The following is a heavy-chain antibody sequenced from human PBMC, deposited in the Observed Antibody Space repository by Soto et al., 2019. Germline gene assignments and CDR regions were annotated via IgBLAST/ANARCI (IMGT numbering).Heavy chain of an antibody. CDR1: GGSFSGYY. D-gene: IGHD3-9*01. CDR3: ARGPSRMLVY. J-gene: IGHJ4*02. CDR2: INHSGST. Sequence: SETLSLTCAVYGGSFSGYYWSWIRQPPGKGLEWIGEINHSGSTNYNPSLKSRVTISVDTSKNQFSLNLSSVTAADTAVYYCARGPSRMLVYWGQGTLVTVSS. V-gene: IGHV4-34*01.